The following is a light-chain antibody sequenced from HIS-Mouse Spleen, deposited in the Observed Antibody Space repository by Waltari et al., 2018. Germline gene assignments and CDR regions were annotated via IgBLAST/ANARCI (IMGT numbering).Light chain of an antibody. CDR2: DVS. CDR3: SSYTSSSTEV. V-gene: IGLV2-14*03. J-gene: IGLJ2*01. CDR1: SSDVGGYNY. Sequence: QSALTQPASVSGSPGQSITISCTGTSSDVGGYNYVPWYQQHPGKAPKLMIYDVSNRPSRVSNRFSGSKSGNTASLTISGLQAEDEADYYCSSYTSSSTEVFGGGTKLTVL.